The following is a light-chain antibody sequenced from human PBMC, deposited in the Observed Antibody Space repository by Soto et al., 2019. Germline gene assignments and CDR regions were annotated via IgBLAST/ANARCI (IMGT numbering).Light chain of an antibody. V-gene: IGKV3-15*01. CDR2: GAS. J-gene: IGKJ4*01. Sequence: ETVMTQSPATLSVLPGERATLSCRASQSVSSNLAWYQQKPGQAPRLLIYGASTRATGIPARFSGNGSGTEFTLSISSLQSEDFAVYYCQQYSNWLTFGGGTKVEIK. CDR3: QQYSNWLT. CDR1: QSVSSN.